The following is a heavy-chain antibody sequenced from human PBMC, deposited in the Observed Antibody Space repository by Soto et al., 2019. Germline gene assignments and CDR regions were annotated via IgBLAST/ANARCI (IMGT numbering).Heavy chain of an antibody. CDR1: GYTFTSYG. V-gene: IGHV1-18*04. D-gene: IGHD3-22*01. CDR3: ARDYYDSSGYYSVGYYYGMDV. Sequence: ASVKVSCKASGYTFTSYGISWVRQAPGQGLEWMGWISAYNGNTDYAQKPQGRVTMTTDTSTSTAYMELRSLRSDDTAVYYCARDYYDSSGYYSVGYYYGMDVWGQGTTVTVSS. J-gene: IGHJ6*02. CDR2: ISAYNGNT.